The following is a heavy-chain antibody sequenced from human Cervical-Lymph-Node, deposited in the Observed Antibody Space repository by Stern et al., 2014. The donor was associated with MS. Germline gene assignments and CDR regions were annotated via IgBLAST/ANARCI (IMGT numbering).Heavy chain of an antibody. CDR2: ISYDGSNK. Sequence: VQLVESGGGVVQPGRSLRLSCEASGFTFSSYAMHWVRQAPGKGLEWVAVISYDGSNKYYADSVKGRFTITRDNSKNTLYLQMNSLRAEATAVYYCARELGWPRAYFDYWGQGTLVTVSS. J-gene: IGHJ4*02. CDR1: GFTFSSYA. D-gene: IGHD5-12*01. CDR3: ARELGWPRAYFDY. V-gene: IGHV3-30*16.